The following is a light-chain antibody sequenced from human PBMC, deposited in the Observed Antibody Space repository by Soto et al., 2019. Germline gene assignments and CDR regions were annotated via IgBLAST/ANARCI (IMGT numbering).Light chain of an antibody. CDR3: QQYKNWPRT. Sequence: EIVMTQSPATLSVSPGESATLXXRASQSVSSNLAWYQQEPGQAPRLXIYGASTRATGIPARFSGSGSGTEFTLTISSLQSEDFAVYYCQQYKNWPRTFGQGTKVDIK. J-gene: IGKJ1*01. CDR1: QSVSSN. V-gene: IGKV3-15*01. CDR2: GAS.